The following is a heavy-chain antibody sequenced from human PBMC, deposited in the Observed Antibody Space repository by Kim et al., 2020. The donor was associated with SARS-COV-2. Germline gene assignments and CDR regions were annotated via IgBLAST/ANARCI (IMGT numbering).Heavy chain of an antibody. CDR2: INSSGGST. CDR3: AKGIDILTGYFAMDV. J-gene: IGHJ6*02. CDR1: GFTFSRYA. D-gene: IGHD3-9*01. Sequence: GGSLRLSCGASGFTFSRYAMTWVRQAPGKGLEWVSGINSSGGSTYHADSVKGRFTISRDNSKSTLYLQMNSLRAEDTAVYYCAKGIDILTGYFAMDVWGQGTTVTVSS. V-gene: IGHV3-23*01.